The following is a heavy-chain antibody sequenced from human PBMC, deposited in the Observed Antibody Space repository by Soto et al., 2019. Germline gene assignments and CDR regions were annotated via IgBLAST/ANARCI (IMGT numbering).Heavy chain of an antibody. CDR1: GYTFTSYS. Sequence: GASVKVSCKASGYTFTSYSMHWVRQAPGQRLEWMGWINGDTGDTKYSQKFQDRVTITRDTSASTAYMELSSLRSEDTAVYYCARDGFYDILTGYLDSSGQGTVVTVS. V-gene: IGHV1-3*01. J-gene: IGHJ5*01. CDR3: ARDGFYDILTGYLDS. D-gene: IGHD3-9*01. CDR2: INGDTGDT.